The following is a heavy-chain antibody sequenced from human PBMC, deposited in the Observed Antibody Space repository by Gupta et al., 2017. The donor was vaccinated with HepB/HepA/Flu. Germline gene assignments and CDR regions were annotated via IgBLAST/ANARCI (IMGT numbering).Heavy chain of an antibody. CDR3: ARELWFGELINS. D-gene: IGHD3-10*01. CDR2: IKEDGSEK. CDR1: GLTFSTYW. J-gene: IGHJ4*02. V-gene: IGHV3-7*01. Sequence: EVQLVESGGGLVQPGGSLRLPCAASGLTFSTYWMTWVRQSPGKGLEWVANIKEDGSEKYYVDSVKGRFTISRDNAKNSLYLQMNSLRAEDTAVYYCARELWFGELINSWGQGTLVTVSS.